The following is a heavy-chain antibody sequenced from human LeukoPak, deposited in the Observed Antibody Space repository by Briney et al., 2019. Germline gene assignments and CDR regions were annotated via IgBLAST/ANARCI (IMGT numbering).Heavy chain of an antibody. D-gene: IGHD6-19*01. J-gene: IGHJ4*02. CDR3: ARESGRSGWYDY. CDR1: GFIFADYA. Sequence: GGSLKLSCEAPGFIFADYAIHWVRQAPEKGLEWVSLISGDGGSTFYAESVKGRFTISRDNSKNSLYLQMSSLRSEDTALYYCARESGRSGWYDYWGQGTLVIVSS. V-gene: IGHV3-43*02. CDR2: ISGDGGST.